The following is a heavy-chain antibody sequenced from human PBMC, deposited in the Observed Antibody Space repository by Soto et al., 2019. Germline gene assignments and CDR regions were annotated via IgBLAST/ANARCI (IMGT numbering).Heavy chain of an antibody. Sequence: QITLKESGPTLVKPTQTLTLTCTFSGFSLTTDRVGVGWIRQPPGEALEWLAVIYWDDSKTYRPSLESRLTITKDTSKNQVALTMTNMDSLDTATYYCAHAYGWRSLCWGQGTLVTVSS. V-gene: IGHV2-5*02. CDR2: IYWDDSK. J-gene: IGHJ4*02. CDR1: GFSLTTDRVG. D-gene: IGHD3-10*01. CDR3: AHAYGWRSLC.